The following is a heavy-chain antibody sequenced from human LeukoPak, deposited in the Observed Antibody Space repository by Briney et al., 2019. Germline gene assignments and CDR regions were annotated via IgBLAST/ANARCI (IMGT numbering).Heavy chain of an antibody. V-gene: IGHV1-46*01. CDR2: INPSGGST. CDR3: ARSHVANGLVVPAAIPPQAFDY. CDR1: GYTFTSYY. D-gene: IGHD2-2*01. Sequence: GASVKVSCKASGYTFTSYYMHWVRQAPGQGLEWMGIINPSGGSTSYAQKFQGRVTMTRDTSTSTVYMELSSLRPEDTAVYYCARSHVANGLVVPAAIPPQAFDYWGQGTLVTVSS. J-gene: IGHJ4*02.